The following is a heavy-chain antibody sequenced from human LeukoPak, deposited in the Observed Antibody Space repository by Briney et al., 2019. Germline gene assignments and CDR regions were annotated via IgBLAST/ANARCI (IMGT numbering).Heavy chain of an antibody. J-gene: IGHJ3*02. V-gene: IGHV1-69*13. CDR2: IIPIFGTA. CDR3: ARGSRSSGPTSGAFDI. D-gene: IGHD6-19*01. CDR1: GYTFTSYA. Sequence: GASVKVSCKASGYTFTSYAISWVRQAPGQGLEWMGGIIPIFGTANYAQKFQGRVTITADESTSTAYMELSSLRSEDTAVYYCARGSRSSGPTSGAFDIWGQGTMVTVSS.